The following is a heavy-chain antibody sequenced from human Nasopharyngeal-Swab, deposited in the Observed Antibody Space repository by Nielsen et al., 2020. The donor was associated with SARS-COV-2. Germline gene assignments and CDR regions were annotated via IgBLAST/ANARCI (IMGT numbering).Heavy chain of an antibody. CDR3: ARSGSYYYGMDV. CDR2: IYYSGST. J-gene: IGHJ6*02. CDR1: GGSISSYY. Sequence: SETLSLTCTVSGGSISSYYWNWIRQPPGKGLEWIGYIYYSGSTNYNPSLKSRVTISVDTSKNQFSLKLSSVTAADTAVYYCARSGSYYYGMDVWGQGTTVTVSS. V-gene: IGHV4-59*01.